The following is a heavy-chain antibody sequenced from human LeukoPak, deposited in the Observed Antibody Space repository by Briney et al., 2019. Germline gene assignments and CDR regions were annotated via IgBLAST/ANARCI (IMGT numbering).Heavy chain of an antibody. J-gene: IGHJ4*02. V-gene: IGHV5-51*01. Sequence: GESLKISCRSSGYSFPMYWIGWVRQVPGRGLEWMGIIYPGDSDTRYSPSFQGQVTISVDESINSVYLQWSSLQASDTAIYYCARQDSGSYFQYSDYWGQGTQVTISS. D-gene: IGHD1-26*01. CDR3: ARQDSGSYFQYSDY. CDR1: GYSFPMYW. CDR2: IYPGDSDT.